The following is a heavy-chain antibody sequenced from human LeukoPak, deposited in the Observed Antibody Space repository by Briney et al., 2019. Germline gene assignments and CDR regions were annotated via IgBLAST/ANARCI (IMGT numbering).Heavy chain of an antibody. CDR2: ISSSSSYI. Sequence: GGSLRLSCAASGFTFTSYSMDWVRQAPGKGLEWVSSISSSSSYIYYSDSVKGRFTISRDNAKNSLYLQMNSLRAEDTAVYYCARDSSSSENDYWGQGTLVTVSS. J-gene: IGHJ4*02. CDR3: ARDSSSSENDY. D-gene: IGHD6-13*01. V-gene: IGHV3-21*01. CDR1: GFTFTSYS.